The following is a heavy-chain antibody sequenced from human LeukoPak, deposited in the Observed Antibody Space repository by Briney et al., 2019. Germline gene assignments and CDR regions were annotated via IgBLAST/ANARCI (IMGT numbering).Heavy chain of an antibody. V-gene: IGHV4-59*01. CDR3: ARVVGYDFWSGYRTNWFDP. Sequence: SETLSLTCTVSGGSISSYYWSWIRQPPGKGLEWIGYIYYSGSTNYNPSLKSRVTISVDTSKNQFSLKLSSVTAADTAVYYCARVVGYDFWSGYRTNWFDPWGQGTLVTVSS. D-gene: IGHD3-3*01. J-gene: IGHJ5*02. CDR1: GGSISSYY. CDR2: IYYSGST.